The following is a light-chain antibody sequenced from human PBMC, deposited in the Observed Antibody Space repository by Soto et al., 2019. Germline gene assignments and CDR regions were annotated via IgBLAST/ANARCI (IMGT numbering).Light chain of an antibody. V-gene: IGKV1-39*01. Sequence: DFQMTQSPSSLSAAVGDSVTITCRASQSIKRYLNWYQQKPGKAPKLLIYTASSLQSGVPSRFSGRASGTDFTLTISSLQPEDFATYHCQQSYSVPYTFGQGTKLEIK. CDR3: QQSYSVPYT. CDR1: QSIKRY. J-gene: IGKJ2*01. CDR2: TAS.